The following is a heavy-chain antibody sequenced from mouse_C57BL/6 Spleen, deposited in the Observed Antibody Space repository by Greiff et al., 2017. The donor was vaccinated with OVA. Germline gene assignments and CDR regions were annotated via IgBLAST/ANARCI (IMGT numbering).Heavy chain of an antibody. V-gene: IGHV3-1*01. Sequence: VQLKQSGPGMVKPSQSLSLTCTVTGYSITSGYDWHWIRHFPGNKLEWMGYISYSGSTNYNPSLKSRISITHDTSKNHFFLKLNSVTTEDTATYYCARESPNYYGSSYGFDVWGTGTTVTVSS. CDR3: ARESPNYYGSSYGFDV. CDR2: ISYSGST. D-gene: IGHD1-1*01. CDR1: GYSITSGYD. J-gene: IGHJ1*03.